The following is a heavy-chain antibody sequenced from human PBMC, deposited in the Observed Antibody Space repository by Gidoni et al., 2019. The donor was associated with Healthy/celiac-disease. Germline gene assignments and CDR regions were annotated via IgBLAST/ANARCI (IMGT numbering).Heavy chain of an antibody. J-gene: IGHJ6*03. CDR1: GYSISSGYF. D-gene: IGHD4-4*01. Sequence: QLPLQESGPGLVQPSEPLSLTCTVSGYSISSGYFWGWIRQPPGKGLEWIGSIYHSGSTYYNPSLKSRVTISVDTSKNQFSLKLSSVTAADTAVYYCARDLTVTTRNYYYYMDVWGKGTTVTVSS. CDR3: ARDLTVTTRNYYYYMDV. V-gene: IGHV4-38-2*02. CDR2: IYHSGST.